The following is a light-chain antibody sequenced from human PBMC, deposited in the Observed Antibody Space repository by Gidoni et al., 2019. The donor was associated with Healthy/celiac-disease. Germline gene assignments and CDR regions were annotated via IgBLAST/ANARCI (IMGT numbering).Light chain of an antibody. J-gene: IGLJ3*02. V-gene: IGLV1-47*01. Sequence: SVLTHPPSASGTPGQLVTISCSASSSNIGSNYVYWYQQLPGTAPKLLSYRNNQRPSGVPDRCSGSKSGTSAALAISGLRSEDEADYYCAAWDDSLSGQGVFGGGTKLTVL. CDR3: AAWDDSLSGQGV. CDR2: RNN. CDR1: SSNIGSNY.